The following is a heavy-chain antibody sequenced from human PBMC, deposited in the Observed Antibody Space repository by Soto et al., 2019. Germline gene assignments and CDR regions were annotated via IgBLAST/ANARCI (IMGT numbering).Heavy chain of an antibody. CDR2: ISSSSSYI. CDR1: GFTFSSYS. V-gene: IGHV3-21*01. Sequence: EVQLVESGGGLVKPGGSLRLSCAASGFTFSSYSMNWVRQAPGKGLEWVSSISSSSSYIYYADSVKGRFTISRDNAKNSLYLQMNSLRAEDTAVYYCARESAWLIVTFDIWGQGTMVTVSS. D-gene: IGHD5-18*01. CDR3: ARESAWLIVTFDI. J-gene: IGHJ3*02.